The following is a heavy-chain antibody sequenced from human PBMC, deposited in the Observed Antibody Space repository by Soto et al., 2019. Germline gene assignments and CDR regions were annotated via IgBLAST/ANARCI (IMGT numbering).Heavy chain of an antibody. V-gene: IGHV3-23*01. CDR2: ISSRGGSS. Sequence: DVQLLESGGGLVQPGGSLRLSCAASGFSFSYYAMVWXXXAPGKGLEGVAVISSRGGSSYFADSVKGRFTLSRDNSKNVLSLEINSLRAEDTAIYFCAKGSIEYSASVDNWGQGTLVVVSS. D-gene: IGHD5-12*01. CDR3: AKGSIEYSASVDN. J-gene: IGHJ4*02. CDR1: GFSFSYYA.